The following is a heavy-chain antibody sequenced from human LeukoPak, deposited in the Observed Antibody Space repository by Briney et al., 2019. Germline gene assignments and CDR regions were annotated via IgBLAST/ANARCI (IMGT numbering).Heavy chain of an antibody. CDR2: ISGSGGST. Sequence: GRSLRLSCAPSGFTFSSYAMSWVRQAPGKGLEWVSAISGSGGSTYYADSVKGRFTISRDNSKNTLYLQMNSLRAEDTAVYYCAKDRPQLWGYYFDYRGQGTLVTVSS. CDR1: GFTFSSYA. CDR3: AKDRPQLWGYYFDY. D-gene: IGHD5-18*01. V-gene: IGHV3-23*01. J-gene: IGHJ4*02.